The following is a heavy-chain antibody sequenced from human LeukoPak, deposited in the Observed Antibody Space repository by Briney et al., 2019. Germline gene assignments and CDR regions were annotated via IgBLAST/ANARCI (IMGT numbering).Heavy chain of an antibody. V-gene: IGHV1-18*01. D-gene: IGHD3-22*01. CDR3: ARDGYYYDSSGFYDY. CDR2: ISAYNGNT. J-gene: IGHJ4*02. CDR1: GYTFTSYG. Sequence: ASVKVSCKASGYTFTSYGISWVRQAPGQGLEWMGWISAYNGNTNYAQKLQGRVTMTTDTSTSTAYMELRSLRSDDTAVYYCARDGYYYDSSGFYDYWGQGTLVTVSS.